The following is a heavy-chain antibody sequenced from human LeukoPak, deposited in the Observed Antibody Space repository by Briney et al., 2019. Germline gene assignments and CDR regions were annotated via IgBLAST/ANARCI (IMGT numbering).Heavy chain of an antibody. J-gene: IGHJ4*02. CDR2: IFHTGTT. D-gene: IGHD6-19*01. V-gene: IGHV4-4*02. CDR1: GGSISSSNW. CDR3: ASLLAVAGLGIDY. Sequence: PSETLSLTCAVSGGSISSSNWWSWVRQPPGKGLEWIGRIFHTGTTDYKTSLKGRVTISVDKSKNQFSLKLTSVTAADTAVYYCASLLAVAGLGIDYWGQGTLVTVSS.